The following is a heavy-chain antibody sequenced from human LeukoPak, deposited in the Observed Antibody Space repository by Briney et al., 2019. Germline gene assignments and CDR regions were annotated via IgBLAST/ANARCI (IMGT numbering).Heavy chain of an antibody. V-gene: IGHV3-23*01. Sequence: GRSMRLSCAASGLTFSIYAMRWVRQAAGKGLEWVAAILGSGDSTYYAESVNGRFTGYSDNSKSTLYLQMNSLRAEDTALDYGAKWGDDDVLTGYYVPDYWGQGTLVTDSS. CDR2: ILGSGDST. J-gene: IGHJ4*02. D-gene: IGHD3-9*01. CDR1: GLTFSIYA. CDR3: AKWGDDDVLTGYYVPDY.